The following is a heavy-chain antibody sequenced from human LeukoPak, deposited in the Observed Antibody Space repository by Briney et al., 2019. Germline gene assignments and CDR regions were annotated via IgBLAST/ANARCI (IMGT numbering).Heavy chain of an antibody. D-gene: IGHD4-23*01. CDR2: ISYDGSNK. CDR1: GFTFSSYA. Sequence: GGSLRLSCAASGFTFSSYAMHWVRQAPGKGLEWVAVISYDGSNKYYADSVKGRFSISRDNSKNTLFLQMNSLRAEDTAVYYCARDFRATVVTAGPDYWGQGTLVTVSS. CDR3: ARDFRATVVTAGPDY. J-gene: IGHJ4*02. V-gene: IGHV3-30-3*01.